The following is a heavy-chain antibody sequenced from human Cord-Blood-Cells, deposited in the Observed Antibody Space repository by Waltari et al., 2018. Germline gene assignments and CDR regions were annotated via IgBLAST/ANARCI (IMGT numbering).Heavy chain of an antibody. CDR1: GGSISSSSYY. V-gene: IGHV4-39*01. CDR2: IYYSGST. Sequence: QLQLQESGPGLVKPSETLSLTCTVSGGSISSSSYYWGWIRQPPGKGLEWIGSIYYSGSTYYNPSLKSRGTISVDTSKNQFSLKLSSVTAADTAVYYCARVGAYGSYGFDYWGQGTLVTVSS. J-gene: IGHJ4*02. D-gene: IGHD5-18*01. CDR3: ARVGAYGSYGFDY.